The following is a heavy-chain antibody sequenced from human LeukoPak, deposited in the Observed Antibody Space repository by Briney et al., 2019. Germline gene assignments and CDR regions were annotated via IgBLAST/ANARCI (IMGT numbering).Heavy chain of an antibody. V-gene: IGHV3-7*01. J-gene: IGHJ3*02. D-gene: IGHD1-26*01. CDR2: IKQDGSET. Sequence: GGSLRLSCAASGFTFSSYWMSWVRQAPGKGLVWVASIKQDGSETYYVDSVKGRFTISRDNAKNSLYLQMNSLRAEDTAVYFCARQVGWRDAVDIGGRGTRVTVS. CDR1: GFTFSSYW. CDR3: ARQVGWRDAVDI.